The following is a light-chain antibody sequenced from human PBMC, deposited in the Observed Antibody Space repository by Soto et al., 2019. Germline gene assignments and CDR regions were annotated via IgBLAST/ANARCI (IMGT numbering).Light chain of an antibody. Sequence: QSVLTQPASVSGSPGQSITISCTGTSSDVGGYNYVSWYQQHPGKAPKLLIYDVSNRPSGVSNRFSGSKSGNTAALTISGLQAEDESDYYCSSYTSSSTLVLFGGGTTVTVL. J-gene: IGLJ2*01. CDR3: SSYTSSSTLVL. V-gene: IGLV2-14*01. CDR1: SSDVGGYNY. CDR2: DVS.